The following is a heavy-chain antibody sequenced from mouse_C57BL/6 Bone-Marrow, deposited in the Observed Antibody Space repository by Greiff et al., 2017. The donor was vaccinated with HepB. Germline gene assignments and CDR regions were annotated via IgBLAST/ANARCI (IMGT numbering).Heavy chain of an antibody. V-gene: IGHV5-12*01. D-gene: IGHD1-1*01. CDR2: ISNGGGST. J-gene: IGHJ3*01. CDR1: GFTFSDYY. CDR3: ARDYGSAWFAY. Sequence: VQLKESGGGLVQPGGSLKLSCAASGFTFSDYYMYWVRQTPEKRLEWVAYISNGGGSTYYPDTVKGRFTISRDNAKNTLYLQMSRLKSEDTAMYYCARDYGSAWFAYWGQGTLVTVSA.